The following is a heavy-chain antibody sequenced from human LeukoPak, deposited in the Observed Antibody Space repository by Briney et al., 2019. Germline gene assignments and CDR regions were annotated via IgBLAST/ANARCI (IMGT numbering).Heavy chain of an antibody. D-gene: IGHD1-26*01. CDR3: AKGTRVGVTTPFDS. CDR2: ITGNSGRT. CDR1: GFTFTHFG. J-gene: IGHJ4*02. Sequence: PGGSPRLSCAGSGFTFTHFGLHWVRQAPGKGLEWVSSITGNSGRTYYIDSVRGRFTISRDTSNNTLYLQMTSLGDEDTAVYYCAKGTRVGVTTPFDSLGQGTLVTVSS. V-gene: IGHV3-23*01.